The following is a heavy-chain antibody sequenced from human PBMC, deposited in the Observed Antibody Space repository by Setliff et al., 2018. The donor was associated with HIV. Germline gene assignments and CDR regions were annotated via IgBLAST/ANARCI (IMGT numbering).Heavy chain of an antibody. CDR1: GYTLTELS. D-gene: IGHD3-16*01. V-gene: IGHV1-24*01. J-gene: IGHJ5*02. Sequence: GASVKVSCKVSGYTLTELSMHWVRQAPGKGLEWMGGFDPEDGETIYAQKLQGRVTMTEDTSTDTAYMDLSSLRSEDTALYYCATFIWGSLPPPRAPGSPKNWFDPWCQGTLVTVSS. CDR3: ATFIWGSLPPPRAPGSPKNWFDP. CDR2: FDPEDGET.